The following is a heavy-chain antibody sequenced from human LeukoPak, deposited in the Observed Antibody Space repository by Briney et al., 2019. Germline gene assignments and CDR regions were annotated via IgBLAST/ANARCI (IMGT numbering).Heavy chain of an antibody. D-gene: IGHD3-9*01. Sequence: ASVKVSCKASGYTFTSYYMHWVRQAPGQGLERMGIINPSGGSTSYAQKFQGRVTMTRDTSTSTVYMELSSLRSEDTAVYYCARAGGGRYFDWLLSPFDYWGQGTLVTVSS. CDR2: INPSGGST. J-gene: IGHJ4*02. CDR3: ARAGGGRYFDWLLSPFDY. V-gene: IGHV1-46*01. CDR1: GYTFTSYY.